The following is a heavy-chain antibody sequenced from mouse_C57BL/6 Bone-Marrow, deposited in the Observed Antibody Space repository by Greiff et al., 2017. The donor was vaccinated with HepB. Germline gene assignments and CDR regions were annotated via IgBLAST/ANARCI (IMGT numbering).Heavy chain of an antibody. CDR3: TTAQAKGFAY. CDR1: GFNIKDDY. CDR2: IDPENGDT. V-gene: IGHV14-4*01. D-gene: IGHD3-2*02. J-gene: IGHJ3*01. Sequence: VQLQQSGAELVRPGASVKLSCTASGFNIKDDYMHWVKQRPEQGLEWIGWIDPENGDTEYASKFQGKATITADTSSNTAYLQLSSLTSEDTAVYYCTTAQAKGFAYWGQGTLVTVSA.